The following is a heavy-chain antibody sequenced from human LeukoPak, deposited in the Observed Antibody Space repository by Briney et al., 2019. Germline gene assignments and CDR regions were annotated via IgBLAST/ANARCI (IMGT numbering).Heavy chain of an antibody. CDR3: ARGLDLGGILLSPFDF. D-gene: IGHD2/OR15-2a*01. V-gene: IGHV1-2*02. J-gene: IGHJ4*02. CDR2: INPNSGGT. Sequence: ASVKVSCKASGYTFTGYYMHWVRQAPGQGLEWMGWINPNSGGTNYAQKFQDRVTMTRDTSISTAYMELSRLTSDDTAVYYCARGLDLGGILLSPFDFWGLGTLVTVSS. CDR1: GYTFTGYY.